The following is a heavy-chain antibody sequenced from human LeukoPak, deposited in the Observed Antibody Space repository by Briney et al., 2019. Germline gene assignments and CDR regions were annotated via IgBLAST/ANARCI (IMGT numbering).Heavy chain of an antibody. V-gene: IGHV1-24*01. CDR1: GYTLTELS. CDR2: FDPEDGET. CDR3: ATSEDKYYYYYMHV. Sequence: ASVKVSCKVSGYTLTELSMHWVRQAPGKGLEWMGGFDPEDGETTYAQKFQGRVTMTEDTSTDTAYMELSSLRSEDTAVYYCATSEDKYYYYYMHVWGKGTTVSVSS. J-gene: IGHJ6*03.